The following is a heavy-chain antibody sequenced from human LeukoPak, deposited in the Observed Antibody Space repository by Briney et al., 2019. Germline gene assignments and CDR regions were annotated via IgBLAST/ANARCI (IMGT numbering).Heavy chain of an antibody. Sequence: GGSLRLSCAASGFTFSSYSMNWVRQAPGKGLEWVSFISSSSSYIYYADSVKGRFTISRDNAKNSLYLQMNSLRAEDTAVYYCARDLKAYSGIDVWGQGTTVTVSS. CDR3: ARDLKAYSGIDV. CDR2: ISSSSSYI. CDR1: GFTFSSYS. V-gene: IGHV3-21*01. J-gene: IGHJ6*02.